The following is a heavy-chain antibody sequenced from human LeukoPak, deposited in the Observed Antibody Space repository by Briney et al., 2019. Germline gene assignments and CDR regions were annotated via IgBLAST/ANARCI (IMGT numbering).Heavy chain of an antibody. CDR3: ARLYSSSWVDY. CDR2: IYYSGST. J-gene: IGHJ4*02. D-gene: IGHD6-13*01. V-gene: IGHV4-59*01. Sequence: SETLSLTCTVSGGSISSYYWSWIRQPPGKGLEWIGYIYYSGSTNYNPSLKSRVAISVDTSKNQFSLKLSSVTAADTAVYYCARLYSSSWVDYWGQGTLVTVSS. CDR1: GGSISSYY.